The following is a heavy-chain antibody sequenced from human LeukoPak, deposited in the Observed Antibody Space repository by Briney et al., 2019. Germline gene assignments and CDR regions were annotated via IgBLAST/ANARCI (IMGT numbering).Heavy chain of an antibody. D-gene: IGHD6-13*01. CDR1: GFTFSSYG. CDR2: RASDGSNN. J-gene: IGHJ1*01. Sequence: GGSLSLSCAASGFTFSSYGMHGVRQAPGKGLEGGAVRASDGSNNYYEDSVKCRFTISRHNSNNTLYQQINRLTTEHTAVYYCARVWAAANEPAEYFQHWGQGTLVTVSS. V-gene: IGHV3-30*03. CDR3: ARVWAAANEPAEYFQH.